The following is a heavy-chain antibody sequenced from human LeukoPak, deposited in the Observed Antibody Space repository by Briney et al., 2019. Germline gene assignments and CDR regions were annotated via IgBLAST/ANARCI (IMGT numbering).Heavy chain of an antibody. D-gene: IGHD3-22*01. CDR3: ARVYYYDSSGGYQHPLGY. Sequence: QSGGSLRLSCAASGFTFSSYSMNWVRQAPGKGLEWVSYIGASGDTIYYADSVKGRFTISRDNAKNSLYLQMNSPRAEDTALYYCARVYYYDSSGGYQHPLGYWGQGTLVTVSS. V-gene: IGHV3-48*01. J-gene: IGHJ4*02. CDR2: IGASGDTI. CDR1: GFTFSSYS.